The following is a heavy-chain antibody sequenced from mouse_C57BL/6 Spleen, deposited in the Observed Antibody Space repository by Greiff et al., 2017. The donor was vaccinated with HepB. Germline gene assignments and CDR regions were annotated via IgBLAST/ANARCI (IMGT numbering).Heavy chain of an antibody. V-gene: IGHV1-20*01. CDR1: GYSFTGYF. CDR3: ARNYYGSTPFAY. J-gene: IGHJ3*01. CDR2: INPYNGDT. Sequence: EVQLQQSGPELVKPGDSVKISCKASGYSFTGYFMNWVMQSHGKSLEWIGRINPYNGDTFYNQKFKGKATLTVDKSSSTAYMQLSSLTSEDSAVYYCARNYYGSTPFAYWGQGTLVTVSA. D-gene: IGHD1-1*01.